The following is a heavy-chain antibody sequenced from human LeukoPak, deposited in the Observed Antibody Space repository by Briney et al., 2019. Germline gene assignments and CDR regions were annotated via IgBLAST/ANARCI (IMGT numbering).Heavy chain of an antibody. CDR1: GFTFSSYA. CDR2: ISSSSSYI. D-gene: IGHD6-13*01. J-gene: IGHJ6*03. Sequence: GGSLRLSCAASGFTFSSYAMSWVRQAPGKGLEWVSSISSSSSYIYYADSVKGRFTISRDNAKNSLYLQMNSLRAEDTAVYYCARHSSSWSYYYYYMDVWGKGTTVTVSS. CDR3: ARHSSSWSYYYYYMDV. V-gene: IGHV3-21*01.